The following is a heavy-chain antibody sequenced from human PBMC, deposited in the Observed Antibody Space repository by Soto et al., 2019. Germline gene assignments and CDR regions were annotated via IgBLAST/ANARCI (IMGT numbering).Heavy chain of an antibody. CDR1: GVSVNDGGYY. CDR3: AAQRGGGYFHS. V-gene: IGHV4-31*03. D-gene: IGHD3-16*01. J-gene: IGHJ4*01. CDR2: IYHSGYS. Sequence: QVQLQESGPGRVKPSQTLSLTCTVSGVSVNDGGYYWNWIRQHPGRGLEYIGYIYHSGYSYSNPSLESRFTLSLETSKNQFSLTVTSVTAADTAVYYCAAQRGGGYFHSWGLGTLVTVSS.